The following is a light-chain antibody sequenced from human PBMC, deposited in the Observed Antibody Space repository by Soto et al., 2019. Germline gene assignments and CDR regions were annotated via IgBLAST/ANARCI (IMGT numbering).Light chain of an antibody. Sequence: DIQMTQSPSSLSASVGDRFTITCRASQSISTYLNWYQQKAALAPKLLIYAASSLQSGVPSRFSGSGSGTDFTLTISSLQPEDFATYYCQQTYSTPPTFGQGTKVDIK. V-gene: IGKV1-39*01. CDR1: QSISTY. J-gene: IGKJ1*01. CDR2: AAS. CDR3: QQTYSTPPT.